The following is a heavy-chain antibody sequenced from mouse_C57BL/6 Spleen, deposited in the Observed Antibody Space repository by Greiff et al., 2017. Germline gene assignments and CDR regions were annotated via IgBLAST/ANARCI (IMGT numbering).Heavy chain of an antibody. Sequence: VQLQQSGPVLVKPGASVKMSCKASGYTFTDYYMNWVKQSHGKSLEWIGVINPYNGGTSYNQKFKGKATLPIYKSSSTAYMELNSLTSEDSAVYYCARRSNLGYAMDYWGQGTSVTVSS. CDR2: INPYNGGT. J-gene: IGHJ4*01. CDR1: GYTFTDYY. D-gene: IGHD2-5*01. CDR3: ARRSNLGYAMDY. V-gene: IGHV1-19*01.